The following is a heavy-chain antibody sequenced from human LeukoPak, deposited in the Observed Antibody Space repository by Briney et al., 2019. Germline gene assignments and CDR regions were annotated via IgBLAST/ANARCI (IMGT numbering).Heavy chain of an antibody. CDR3: ARGSSGWSSFDY. CDR2: INPNSGGT. CDR1: GYTFTCYY. V-gene: IGHV1-2*02. Sequence: GASVKVSCMASGYTFTCYYMHWVRQAPGQGLEWMGWINPNSGGTNYAQKFQGRVTMTRDTSTSTAYMELSRLRSDDTAVYYCARGSSGWSSFDYWGQGTLVTVSS. D-gene: IGHD6-19*01. J-gene: IGHJ4*02.